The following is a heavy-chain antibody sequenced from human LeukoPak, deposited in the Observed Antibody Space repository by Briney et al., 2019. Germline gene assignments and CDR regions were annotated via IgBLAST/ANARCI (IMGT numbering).Heavy chain of an antibody. CDR1: GFTFDDYA. CDR2: ISWNSGSI. V-gene: IGHV3-9*01. J-gene: IGHJ5*02. CDR3: ARAATGGEWFDP. D-gene: IGHD5-24*01. Sequence: GRSLRLSCAASGFTFDDYAMHWVRQAPGKGLEWVSGISWNSGSIGYADSVKGRFTISRDNAKNSLYLQMNSLRAEDTAVYYCARAATGGEWFDPWGQGTLVTVSS.